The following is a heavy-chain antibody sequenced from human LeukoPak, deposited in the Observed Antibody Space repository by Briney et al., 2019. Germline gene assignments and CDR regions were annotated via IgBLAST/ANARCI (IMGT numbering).Heavy chain of an antibody. D-gene: IGHD3-3*01. V-gene: IGHV1-8*03. CDR2: LNPNNGKT. Sequence: ASVKASCKASGYTFTNYDINWVRQATGQGLEWMGWLNPNNGKTGYAQKFQGRVTITRDTSISTAYMELSSLRSEDTAVYYCARGTTSLRFLEWLPHDAFDIWGQGTMVNVSS. CDR1: GYTFTNYD. CDR3: ARGTTSLRFLEWLPHDAFDI. J-gene: IGHJ3*02.